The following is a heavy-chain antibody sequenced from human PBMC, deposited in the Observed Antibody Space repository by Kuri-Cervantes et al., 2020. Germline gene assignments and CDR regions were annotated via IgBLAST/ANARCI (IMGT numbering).Heavy chain of an antibody. V-gene: IGHV3-NL1*01. CDR2: ISGSGGST. CDR3: ARDALQTYYYDSSGYYPLDY. J-gene: IGHJ4*02. Sequence: GESLKISCAASGFTFSSYAMHWVRQAPGKGLEWVAGISGSGGSTFYADAVKGRFTISRDNFKDTLSLQMNSLRAEDTAVYYCARDALQTYYYDSSGYYPLDYWGQGTLVTVSS. CDR1: GFTFSSYA. D-gene: IGHD3-22*01.